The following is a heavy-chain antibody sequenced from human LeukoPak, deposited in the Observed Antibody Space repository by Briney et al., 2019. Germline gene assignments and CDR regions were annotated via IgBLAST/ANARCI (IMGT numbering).Heavy chain of an antibody. V-gene: IGHV4-39*01. J-gene: IGHJ4*02. D-gene: IGHD5-18*01. Sequence: PSETLSLTCTVSSGSISSTSYYWGWIRQPPGNGLEWIGTISYNGSTYYNLSLKSRVTSSVDTSKNQFSLKLSSVTAADTAVYYCARLGIQLWYHFDYWGRGTLVTVSS. CDR3: ARLGIQLWYHFDY. CDR2: ISYNGST. CDR1: SGSISSTSYY.